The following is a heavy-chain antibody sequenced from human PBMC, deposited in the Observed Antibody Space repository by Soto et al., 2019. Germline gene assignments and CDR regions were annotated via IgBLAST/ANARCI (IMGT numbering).Heavy chain of an antibody. Sequence: GWSLRLSCAASGFTFSSYAMSLVRQAPGKGLEWVSAISGSGGSTYYADSVKGRFTISRDNSKNTLYLQMNSLRAEDTAVYYCAKGPQVELRLLDWFERWGQGTLFTVSS. D-gene: IGHD1-7*01. CDR1: GFTFSSYA. CDR3: AKGPQVELRLLDWFER. J-gene: IGHJ5*02. CDR2: ISGSGGST. V-gene: IGHV3-23*01.